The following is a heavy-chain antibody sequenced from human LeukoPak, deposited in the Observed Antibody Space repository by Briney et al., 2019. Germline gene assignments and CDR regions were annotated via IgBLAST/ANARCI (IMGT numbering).Heavy chain of an antibody. D-gene: IGHD4-17*01. V-gene: IGHV1-69*06. CDR1: GGTFSSYA. Sequence: GASVKVSCKASGGTFSSYAISWVRQAPGQGLEWMGGIIPIFGTANYAQKFKGRVTITADKSTSTAYMELSSLRSEDTAVYYCAGEDYGDRLFGYWGQGTLVTVSS. CDR2: IIPIFGTA. CDR3: AGEDYGDRLFGY. J-gene: IGHJ4*02.